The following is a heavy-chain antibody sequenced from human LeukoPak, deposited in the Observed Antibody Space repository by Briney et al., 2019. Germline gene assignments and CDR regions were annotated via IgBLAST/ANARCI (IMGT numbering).Heavy chain of an antibody. V-gene: IGHV3-30*18. CDR3: ANTLFY. CDR2: ISYDGSNK. CDR1: GFTFSSYG. Sequence: GGSLRLSCAASGFTFSSYGMHRVRQAPGKGLEWVAVISYDGSNKYYADSVKDRFTISRDNSKNTLYLQMNSLRAEDTAVYYCANTLFYWGQGTLVTVSS. J-gene: IGHJ4*02.